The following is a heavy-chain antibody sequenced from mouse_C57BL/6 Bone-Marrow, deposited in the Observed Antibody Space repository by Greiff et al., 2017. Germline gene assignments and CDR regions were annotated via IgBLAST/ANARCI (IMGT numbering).Heavy chain of an antibody. CDR3: ARRENYGSSYGYSDV. D-gene: IGHD1-1*01. CDR1: GYTFTDYN. Sequence: VQLQQSGPELVKPGASVKIPCKASGYTFTDYNMDWVKQSHGKSLEWIGDINPNNGGTIYNQKFKGKATLTVDKSSSTACMELRSLTSEDTAVYYGARRENYGSSYGYSDVWGTGTTVTVAS. J-gene: IGHJ1*03. V-gene: IGHV1-18*01. CDR2: INPNNGGT.